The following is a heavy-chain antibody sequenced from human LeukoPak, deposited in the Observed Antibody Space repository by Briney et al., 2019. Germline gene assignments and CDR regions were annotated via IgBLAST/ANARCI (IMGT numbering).Heavy chain of an antibody. J-gene: IGHJ4*02. Sequence: GGSLRLSCSVSGFSFSSYVLHWVRQAPGKGLESVSGISQNGDNTYYADSVKGRFTISKDNSENTLYLQMDSLRPEDTAVYYCMNPNHYGSGRWGQGTLVTVSS. CDR3: MNPNHYGSGR. CDR1: GFSFSSYV. V-gene: IGHV3-64D*06. CDR2: ISQNGDNT. D-gene: IGHD3-10*01.